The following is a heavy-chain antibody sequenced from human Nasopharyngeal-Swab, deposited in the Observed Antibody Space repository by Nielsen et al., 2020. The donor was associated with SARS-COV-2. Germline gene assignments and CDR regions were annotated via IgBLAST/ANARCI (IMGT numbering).Heavy chain of an antibody. Sequence: IRQPPGKGLEWVAVISYDGSNKYYADSVKGRFTISRDNSKNTLYLQMNSLRAEDTAVYYCARVPTFGFVFTMVRGESNWFDPWGQGTLVTVSS. J-gene: IGHJ5*02. CDR3: ARVPTFGFVFTMVRGESNWFDP. D-gene: IGHD3-10*01. CDR2: ISYDGSNK. V-gene: IGHV3-30*03.